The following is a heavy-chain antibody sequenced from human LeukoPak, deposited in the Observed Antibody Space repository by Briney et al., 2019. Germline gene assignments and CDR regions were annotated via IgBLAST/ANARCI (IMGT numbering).Heavy chain of an antibody. Sequence: GGSLRLSCAASGFTFSSYAMSWVRQAPGKGLEWVSAISGSGGSTYYADSVKGRFTISRDNSKNTLYLQMNSLRAEDTAVYYCARASSFGYGSGSYYPLADYWGQGTLVTVSS. CDR2: ISGSGGST. V-gene: IGHV3-23*01. CDR3: ARASSFGYGSGSYYPLADY. CDR1: GFTFSSYA. J-gene: IGHJ4*02. D-gene: IGHD3-10*01.